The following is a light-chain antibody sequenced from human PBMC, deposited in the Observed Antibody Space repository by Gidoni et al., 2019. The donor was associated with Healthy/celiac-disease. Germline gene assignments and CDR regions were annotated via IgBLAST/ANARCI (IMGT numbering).Light chain of an antibody. CDR1: QDISNY. V-gene: IGKV1-33*01. Sequence: DIPMTQSPSSLSASVGDRVTITCQASQDISNYLNWYQQKPGKAPKLLIYDASNLETGVPSRFSGSGSGTDFTFTISSLQPEDIATYYCQQYDNLPWTFXQXTKVEIK. CDR3: QQYDNLPWT. CDR2: DAS. J-gene: IGKJ1*01.